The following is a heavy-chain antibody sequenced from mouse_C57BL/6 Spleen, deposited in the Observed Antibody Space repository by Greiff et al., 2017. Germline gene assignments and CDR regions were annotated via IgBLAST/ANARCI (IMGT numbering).Heavy chain of an antibody. CDR3: SRSGTGTFLFDY. D-gene: IGHD4-1*01. CDR2: INPSDSYT. V-gene: IGHV1-69*01. CDR1: GYTFTSYW. J-gene: IGHJ2*01. Sequence: VQLQQPGAELVMPGASVKLSCKASGYTFTSYWMHWVKQRPGQGLEWIGEINPSDSYTNYNQKFKGKSTLTVYKSSSSAYMQRSSLTSDDSAVYYFSRSGTGTFLFDYWGQGTTLTVSS.